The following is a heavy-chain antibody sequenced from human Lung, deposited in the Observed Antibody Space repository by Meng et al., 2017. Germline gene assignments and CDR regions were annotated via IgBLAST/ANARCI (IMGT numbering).Heavy chain of an antibody. CDR1: GGSFSDYY. CDR3: ARGPTTMAHDFDY. J-gene: IGHJ4*02. V-gene: IGHV4-34*01. Sequence: HVQVQQLVSGLLKPSETLSLTCVVSGGSFSDYYWSWIRQPPGKGLEWIGEINHSGSTNYNPSLESRATISVDTSQNNLSLKLSSVTAADSAVYYCARGPTTMAHDFDYWGQGTLVTVSS. CDR2: INHSGST. D-gene: IGHD4-11*01.